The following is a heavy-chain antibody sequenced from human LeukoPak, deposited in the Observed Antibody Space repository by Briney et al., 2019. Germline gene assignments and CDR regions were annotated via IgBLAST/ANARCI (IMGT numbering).Heavy chain of an antibody. CDR3: ARDQTYYDILTGSSHFDY. D-gene: IGHD3-9*01. Sequence: SETLSLTCTVSGYSISSGYYWGWIRQPPGKGLEWIGSIYHSGSTYYNPSLKSRVTISVDTSKNQFSLKLSSVTAADTAVYYCARDQTYYDILTGSSHFDYWGQGTLVTVSS. V-gene: IGHV4-38-2*02. J-gene: IGHJ4*02. CDR1: GYSISSGYY. CDR2: IYHSGST.